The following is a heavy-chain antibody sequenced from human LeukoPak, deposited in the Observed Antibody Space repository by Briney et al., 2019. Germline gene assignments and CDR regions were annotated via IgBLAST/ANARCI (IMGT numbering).Heavy chain of an antibody. Sequence: GGSLRLSCAASGFTFSSYAMHWVRQAPGEGLEWVALIPNDGNNKYYADSVKGRFTISRDNSKNTLYLQMDSLRLEDTAVYYCVRGEPLGGIPWAPLATFDSWGQGSLVTVSS. V-gene: IGHV3-30-3*01. J-gene: IGHJ4*02. CDR2: IPNDGNNK. CDR1: GFTFSSYA. CDR3: VRGEPLGGIPWAPLATFDS. D-gene: IGHD1-26*01.